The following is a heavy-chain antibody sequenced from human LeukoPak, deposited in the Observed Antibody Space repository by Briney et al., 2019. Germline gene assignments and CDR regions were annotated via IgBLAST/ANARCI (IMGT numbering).Heavy chain of an antibody. CDR2: IWYDGSNK. CDR1: GFTFSSYV. V-gene: IGHV3-33*08. Sequence: PGGSLRLSCAASGFTFSSYVMSWVRQAPGKGLEWVAVIWYDGSNKYYADSVKGRFTISRDNSKNTLYLQMNSLRAEDTAVYFCAREEGGGWIQVWFSYWGQGTLVTVSS. CDR3: AREEGGGWIQVWFSY. D-gene: IGHD5-18*01. J-gene: IGHJ4*02.